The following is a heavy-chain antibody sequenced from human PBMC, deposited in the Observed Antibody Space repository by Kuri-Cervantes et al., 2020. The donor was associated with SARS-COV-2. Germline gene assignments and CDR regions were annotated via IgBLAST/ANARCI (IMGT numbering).Heavy chain of an antibody. J-gene: IGHJ6*02. D-gene: IGHD6-19*01. CDR3: ARGVAVAEYTGMDV. CDR2: MNPNSGNT. CDR1: GYTFTSYD. V-gene: IGHV1-8*01. Sequence: ASVKVSCKASGYTFTSYDINWVRQATGQGLEWMGWMNPNSGNTGYAQKFQGRVTMTRNTSISTAYMEPSSLRSDDTAVYYCARGVAVAEYTGMDVWGQGTTVTVSS.